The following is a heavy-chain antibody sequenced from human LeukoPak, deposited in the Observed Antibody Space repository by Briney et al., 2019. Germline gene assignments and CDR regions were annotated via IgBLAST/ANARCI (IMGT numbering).Heavy chain of an antibody. V-gene: IGHV4-59*01. J-gene: IGHJ3*02. D-gene: IGHD3-3*01. CDR1: GGSLTSYY. CDR2: IYYSGST. CDR3: AKDSSGYQLGYGFDM. Sequence: SETLSLTCTVSGGSLTSYYWNWIRQPPGKGLEWIGYIYYSGSTNYSPSLKSRVIMSVDTSKNQFSLTVNSVTAADTALYYCAKDSSGYQLGYGFDMWGQGTMVTVSS.